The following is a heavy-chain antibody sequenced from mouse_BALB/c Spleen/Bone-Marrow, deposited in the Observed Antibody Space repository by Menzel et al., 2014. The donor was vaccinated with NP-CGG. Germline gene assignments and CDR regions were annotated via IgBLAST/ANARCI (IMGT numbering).Heavy chain of an antibody. CDR3: AGGWFPSYAMDY. CDR2: IDPANGNT. V-gene: IGHV14-3*02. Sequence: VQLQQSGAELMKPGASVKLSCTASGFNIKDTYMHWVKQRPEQGLEWIGRIDPANGNTKYDPKFQGKATITADTSSNTALRQLSSVASEDTAGYYCAGGWFPSYAMDYWGQGTSVTVSS. CDR1: GFNIKDTY. J-gene: IGHJ4*01. D-gene: IGHD1-1*02.